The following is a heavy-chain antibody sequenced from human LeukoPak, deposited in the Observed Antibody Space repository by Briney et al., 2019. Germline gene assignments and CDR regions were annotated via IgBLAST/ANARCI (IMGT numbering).Heavy chain of an antibody. CDR1: GYTFTSYG. CDR2: IIPILGIA. V-gene: IGHV1-69*04. Sequence: ASVKVSCKASGYTFTSYGISWVRQAPGQGLEWMGRIIPILGIANYAQKFQGRVTITADKSTSTAYMELSSLRSEDTAVYYCARIAAAGGAFDIWGQGTMVTVSS. CDR3: ARIAAAGGAFDI. J-gene: IGHJ3*02. D-gene: IGHD6-13*01.